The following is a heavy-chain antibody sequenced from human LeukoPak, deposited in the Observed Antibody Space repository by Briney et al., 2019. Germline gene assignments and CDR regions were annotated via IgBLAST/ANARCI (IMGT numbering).Heavy chain of an antibody. J-gene: IGHJ5*02. CDR2: ISNDGGGT. CDR3: AKGGSGYFLDL. Sequence: GGSLRLSCAASGFMFNNYGLIWVRQAPGKGLEWVSAISNDGGGTTYADFVKGRFTISRDNSRNTLFLQMNSLRGDDTALYYCAKGGSGYFLDLWGQGTLVTVSS. V-gene: IGHV3-23*01. CDR1: GFMFNNYG. D-gene: IGHD3-22*01.